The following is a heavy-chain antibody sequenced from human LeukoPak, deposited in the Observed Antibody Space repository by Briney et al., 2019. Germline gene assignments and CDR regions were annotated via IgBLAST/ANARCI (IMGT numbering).Heavy chain of an antibody. J-gene: IGHJ4*02. CDR1: GGSISSSNW. CDR2: IHHSGST. CDR3: ARIYCGSSSCHYFDY. V-gene: IGHV4-4*02. D-gene: IGHD2-15*01. Sequence: SETLSLTCAVSGGSISSSNWWSWVRQPPGKGLEWIGEIHHSGSTNYNPSLKSRVTVSVDKSENQFSLKLSSVTAADTAVYYCARIYCGSSSCHYFDYWGQGTLVTVSS.